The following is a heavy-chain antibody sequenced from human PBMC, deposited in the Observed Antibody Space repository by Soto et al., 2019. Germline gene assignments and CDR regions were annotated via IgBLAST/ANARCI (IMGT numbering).Heavy chain of an antibody. J-gene: IGHJ6*02. V-gene: IGHV5-51*01. D-gene: IGHD3-3*01. Sequence: GESLKISCKGFGYSFTSYWIGWVRQMPGKGLEWMGIIYPGDSDTRYSPSFQGQVTISADKSISTAYLQWSSLKASDTAMYYCARSMIFGVVTDYYGMDVWGQGTTVTVSS. CDR2: IYPGDSDT. CDR3: ARSMIFGVVTDYYGMDV. CDR1: GYSFTSYW.